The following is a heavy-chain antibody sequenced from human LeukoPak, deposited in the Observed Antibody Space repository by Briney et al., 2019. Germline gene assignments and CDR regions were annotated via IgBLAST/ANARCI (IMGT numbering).Heavy chain of an antibody. CDR1: GYMFTGYY. J-gene: IGHJ4*02. V-gene: IGHV1-2*02. D-gene: IGHD1-26*01. CDR2: INPDSGGT. CDR3: ARDLKGRGELLGY. Sequence: GASVKVSCKASGYMFTGYYIHWLRQAPGQGLEWMGCINPDSGGTKYAQKFQGSVTMTRDTSTSTVYMDLSSLRSEDTAVYYCARDLKGRGELLGYWGQGTLVTVSS.